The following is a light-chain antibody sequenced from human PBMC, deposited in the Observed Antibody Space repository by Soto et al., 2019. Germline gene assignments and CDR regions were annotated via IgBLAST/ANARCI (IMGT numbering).Light chain of an antibody. J-gene: IGLJ7*01. CDR3: ATWDDDLNAAV. V-gene: IGLV1-44*01. Sequence: QSVLTQPPSASGTPGQRVTISCSGSSSNIGSNYVYWYQQLPGTAPKLLIYSNNQRPSGVPDRFSGSKSGTSASLAISGLQSDDEADYYCATWDDDLNAAVFGGGTQLTVL. CDR2: SNN. CDR1: SSNIGSNY.